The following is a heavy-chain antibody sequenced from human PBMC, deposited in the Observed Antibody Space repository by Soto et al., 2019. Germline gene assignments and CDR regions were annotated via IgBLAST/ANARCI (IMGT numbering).Heavy chain of an antibody. CDR2: FDLEDGET. CDR3: ATDVEHYCSSTSCYAFAFDY. V-gene: IGHV1-24*01. Sequence: ASVQVSCKVSGYTLTELSMHWVRQAPGKGLELMGCFDLEDGETIYAQKFQGRVTMTEDTSTDTAYMELSSLRSEDTAVYYCATDVEHYCSSTSCYAFAFDYWGQGTLVTV. CDR1: GYTLTELS. J-gene: IGHJ4*02. D-gene: IGHD2-2*01.